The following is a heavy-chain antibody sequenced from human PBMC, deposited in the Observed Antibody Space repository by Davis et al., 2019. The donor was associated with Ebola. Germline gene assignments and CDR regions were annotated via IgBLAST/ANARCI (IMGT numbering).Heavy chain of an antibody. D-gene: IGHD1-26*01. CDR2: FDPEDGET. CDR1: GYTLTELS. Sequence: ASVKVSCKVSGYTLTELSMHWVRQAPGKGLEWMGGFDPEDGETIYAQKFQGRVTMTEDTSTDTAYMELSSLRSEDTAVYYCATGLFRGSYQKWGAFDIWGQGTMVTVSS. CDR3: ATGLFRGSYQKWGAFDI. J-gene: IGHJ3*02. V-gene: IGHV1-24*01.